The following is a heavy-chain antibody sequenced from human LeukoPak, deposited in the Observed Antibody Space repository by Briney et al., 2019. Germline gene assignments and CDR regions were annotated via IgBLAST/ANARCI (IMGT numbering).Heavy chain of an antibody. CDR1: GGSVSSGGYY. Sequence: SETLSLTCTVSGGSVSSGGYYWNWIRQPPGKGLEWIGYIYYSGSTNYNPSLKSRVTISVDTSKNQFSLKLSSVTAADTAVYYCASTPYSGSYYWYFDLWGRGTLVTVSS. CDR3: ASTPYSGSYYWYFDL. V-gene: IGHV4-61*08. D-gene: IGHD1-26*01. J-gene: IGHJ2*01. CDR2: IYYSGST.